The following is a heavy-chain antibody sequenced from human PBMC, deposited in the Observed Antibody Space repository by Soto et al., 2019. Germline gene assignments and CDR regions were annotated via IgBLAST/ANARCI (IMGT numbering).Heavy chain of an antibody. Sequence: SETLSLTCTVSGGSISSYYWSWIRQPPGKGLEWIGYIYYSGSTNYNPSLKSRVTISVDTSKNQFSLKLSSVTAADTAGYYCARVYGGAFDYWGQGTLVTVSS. CDR1: GGSISSYY. CDR2: IYYSGST. V-gene: IGHV4-59*01. CDR3: ARVYGGAFDY. D-gene: IGHD2-2*02. J-gene: IGHJ4*02.